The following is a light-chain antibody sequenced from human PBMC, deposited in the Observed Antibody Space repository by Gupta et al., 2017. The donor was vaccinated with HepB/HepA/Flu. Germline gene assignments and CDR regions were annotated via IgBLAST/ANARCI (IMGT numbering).Light chain of an antibody. CDR2: EVD. V-gene: IGLV2-18*02. CDR3: SSYTTISTYV. CDR1: SSDIGSYNR. J-gene: IGLJ1*01. Sequence: QSALTQPPSVSGSPGQSFTISCTGTSSDIGSYNRVSWYQQSPGTAPKLIIYEVDKRPAGVPDRFSGSKSGNTASLTISGLQTEDEADYYCSSYTTISTYVFGIGTKVTVL.